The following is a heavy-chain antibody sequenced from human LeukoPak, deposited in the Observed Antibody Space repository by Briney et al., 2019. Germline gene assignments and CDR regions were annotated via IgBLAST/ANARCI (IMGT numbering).Heavy chain of an antibody. D-gene: IGHD1-26*01. J-gene: IGHJ4*02. V-gene: IGHV3-7*01. CDR1: GFTFSSYW. CDR2: MNIDGSEK. Sequence: GGSLRLSCAASGFTFSSYWMGWVRQAPGKRLEWVANMNIDGSEKYYADSVKGRFTISRDNARNSVHLQMSSLRVEDTAVYYCARDPAEWELLLDYWGQGTLVTVSS. CDR3: ARDPAEWELLLDY.